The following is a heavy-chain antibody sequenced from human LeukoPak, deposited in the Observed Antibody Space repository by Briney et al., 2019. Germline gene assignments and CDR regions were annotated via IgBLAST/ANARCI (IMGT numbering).Heavy chain of an antibody. D-gene: IGHD4-23*01. CDR1: GFTFSSYA. CDR3: ARADYGGNSRLDY. Sequence: GGSLRLSCAASGFTFSSYAMHWVRQAPGKGLEWVAVISYDGSNKYYADSVKGRFTISRDNSKNTLYLQMNSLRAEDTAVYYCARADYGGNSRLDYWGQGTLVTVSS. J-gene: IGHJ4*02. CDR2: ISYDGSNK. V-gene: IGHV3-30-3*01.